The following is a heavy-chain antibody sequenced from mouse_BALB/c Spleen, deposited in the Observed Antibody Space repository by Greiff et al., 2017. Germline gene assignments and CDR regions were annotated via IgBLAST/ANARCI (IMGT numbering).Heavy chain of an antibody. V-gene: IGHV5-15*02. CDR2: ISNLAYSI. CDR3: ARDKCYGPFAD. J-gene: IGHJ3*01. Sequence: EVMLVESGGGLVQPGGSRKLSCAASGFTFSDYGMAWVRQAPGEGPEWVAFISNLAYSIYYADTVTGRFTISRENAKNTLYLEMSSLRSEDTAMYYCARDKCYGPFADWGEGTLVTVSA. D-gene: IGHD1-1*02. CDR1: GFTFSDYG.